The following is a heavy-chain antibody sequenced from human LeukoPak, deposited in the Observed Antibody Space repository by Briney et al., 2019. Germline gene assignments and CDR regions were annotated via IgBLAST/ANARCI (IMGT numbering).Heavy chain of an antibody. J-gene: IGHJ4*02. CDR3: ARGRYDFWSGYYLDY. Sequence: SETLSLTCTVSGGSISSYYWSWIRQPAGKGLEWIGRIYTSGSTNYNPSLKSRVTMSVDTSKNQFSLKLSYVTAADTAVYYCARGRYDFWSGYYLDYWGQGTLVTVSS. CDR2: IYTSGST. CDR1: GGSISSYY. D-gene: IGHD3-3*01. V-gene: IGHV4-4*07.